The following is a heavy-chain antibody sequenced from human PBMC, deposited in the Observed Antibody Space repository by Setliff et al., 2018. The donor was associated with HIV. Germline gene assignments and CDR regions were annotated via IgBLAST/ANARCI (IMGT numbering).Heavy chain of an antibody. V-gene: IGHV4-61*09. CDR1: GGSIISSVHY. J-gene: IGHJ4*02. CDR3: ARARGSVAYINTFDS. D-gene: IGHD3-16*01. CDR2: IYISRNT. Sequence: PSETLSLTCSVSGGSIISSVHYWTWIRQPAGKGLEWIGHIYISRNTNYNTSLKGRVAMSVDRSKNQFSLKLNSVTAADTAVYYCARARGSVAYINTFDSWGQGTLVTVSS.